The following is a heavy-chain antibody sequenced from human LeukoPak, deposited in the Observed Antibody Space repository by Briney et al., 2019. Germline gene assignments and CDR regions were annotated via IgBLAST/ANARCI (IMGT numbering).Heavy chain of an antibody. D-gene: IGHD5-12*01. CDR2: IRSSSET. Sequence: GGSLRLSCAASGFIFSQYSMNWVRQAPGKGLEWVSHIRSSSETFYADSVKGRFTISRDNARNSLYLQINNLRGEDTAIYYCARDAGNSGYGCDLWGQGTLVTVSS. CDR3: ARDAGNSGYGCDL. J-gene: IGHJ5*02. CDR1: GFIFSQYS. V-gene: IGHV3-48*01.